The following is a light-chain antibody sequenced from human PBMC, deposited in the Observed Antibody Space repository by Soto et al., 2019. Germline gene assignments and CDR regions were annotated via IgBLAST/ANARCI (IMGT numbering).Light chain of an antibody. Sequence: QPVRNQAASGYGVPGRSITISCNGNSSDVGSYNLVSWYQQHPGKAPKLMIYEVSKRPSGVSNRFSGSKSGNTASLTISGLQAEDEADYYCCSYAGSSTYVFGTGTKVTVL. CDR2: EVS. V-gene: IGLV2-23*02. CDR1: SSDVGSYNL. J-gene: IGLJ1*01. CDR3: CSYAGSSTYV.